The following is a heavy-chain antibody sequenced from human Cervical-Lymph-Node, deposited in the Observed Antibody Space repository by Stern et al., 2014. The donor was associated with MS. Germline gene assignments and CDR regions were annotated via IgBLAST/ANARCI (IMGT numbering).Heavy chain of an antibody. CDR2: IYPGDSET. V-gene: IGHV5-51*01. J-gene: IGHJ4*02. D-gene: IGHD1-14*01. CDR1: GYKFSIYW. Sequence: EVQLVQSGAELIRPGESLKISCKGSGYKFSIYWIAWVRQMPGKGLEWMGIIYPGDSETRSSPSCQGQVTMSADKSTSTAYLQWSSLNASDTAMYFCARQTTAWASDVWGQGTLVTVSS. CDR3: ARQTTAWASDV.